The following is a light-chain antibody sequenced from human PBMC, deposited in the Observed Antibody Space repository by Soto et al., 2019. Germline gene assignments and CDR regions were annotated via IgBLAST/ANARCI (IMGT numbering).Light chain of an antibody. J-gene: IGKJ1*01. CDR2: AAS. CDR3: HKYNSAPWT. Sequence: DIQMTQSPSSLSASVGDRVTITCRASQVISNYLAWYQQKPGKVPKLLIYAASTLQSGVPFRFSGSGSGTHFTLTISSLQPEDVATYYCHKYNSAPWTFGQGTKVQIK. CDR1: QVISNY. V-gene: IGKV1-27*01.